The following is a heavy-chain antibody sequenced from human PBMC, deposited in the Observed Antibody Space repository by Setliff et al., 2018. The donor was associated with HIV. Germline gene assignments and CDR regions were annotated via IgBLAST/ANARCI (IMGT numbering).Heavy chain of an antibody. V-gene: IGHV4-61*01. CDR3: ARILVAAAGTGFDP. CDR2: MYYSGNT. CDR1: GYSLSSASY. D-gene: IGHD6-13*01. Sequence: SETLSLTCSVSGYSLSSASYWSWIRQPPGKGLEWIGYMYYSGNTNYNPSLKSRVTISVDTSKSQFSLKLNSVTAADTAVYYCARILVAAAGTGFDPWGQGILVTVSS. J-gene: IGHJ5*02.